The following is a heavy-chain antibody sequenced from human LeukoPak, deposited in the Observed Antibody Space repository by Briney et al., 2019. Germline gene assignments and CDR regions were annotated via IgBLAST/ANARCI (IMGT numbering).Heavy chain of an antibody. V-gene: IGHV4-4*02. CDR2: VNLQGST. J-gene: IGHJ4*02. CDR1: GGSITSTNY. Sequence: PSETPSLTRGVSGGSITSTNYWTWVRQPPGKGLEWIGEVNLQGSTNYNPSLMGRVAISVDMSENHISLQLTSVTAADTAVYYCAREGGPYRPLDYSGQGTLVTVSS. CDR3: AREGGPYRPLDY.